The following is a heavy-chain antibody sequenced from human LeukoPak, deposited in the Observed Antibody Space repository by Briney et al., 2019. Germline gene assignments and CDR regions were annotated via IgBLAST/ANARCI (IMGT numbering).Heavy chain of an antibody. V-gene: IGHV1-2*06. CDR1: GYTFTGYY. Sequence: ASVKVSCKASGYTFTGYYMHWVRQAPGQGLEWMGRINPNSGGTNYAQKFQGRVTMTRDTSISTDYMELSRLRSDDTAVYYCARETLLWFGELFAPLDAFDIWGQGTMVTVSS. CDR3: ARETLLWFGELFAPLDAFDI. CDR2: INPNSGGT. D-gene: IGHD3-10*01. J-gene: IGHJ3*02.